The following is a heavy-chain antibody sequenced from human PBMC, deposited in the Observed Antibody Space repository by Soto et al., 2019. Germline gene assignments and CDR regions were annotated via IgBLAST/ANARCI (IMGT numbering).Heavy chain of an antibody. D-gene: IGHD6-19*01. Sequence: PGGSLRLSCAASGFTFSSYGMHWVRQAPGKGLEWVAVISYDGSNKYYADSVKGRFTISRDNSKNTLYLQMNSLRTEDTAVYYCAKDRSAAVAGRSWFDPWGQGTLVTVSS. CDR1: GFTFSSYG. CDR2: ISYDGSNK. CDR3: AKDRSAAVAGRSWFDP. V-gene: IGHV3-30*18. J-gene: IGHJ5*02.